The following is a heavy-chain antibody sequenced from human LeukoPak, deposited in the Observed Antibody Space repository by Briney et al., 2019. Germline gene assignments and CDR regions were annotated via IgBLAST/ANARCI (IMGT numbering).Heavy chain of an antibody. J-gene: IGHJ4*02. D-gene: IGHD6-19*01. CDR3: ASGIAVAGKGYY. Sequence: ASVKVSCKASGYTFTSYYMHWVRQAPGQGLEWMGIINPSGGSTSYAQKFQGGVTMTRDTSTSTVYMELSSLRSEDTAVYYCASGIAVAGKGYYWGQGTLVTVSS. CDR2: INPSGGST. CDR1: GYTFTSYY. V-gene: IGHV1-46*01.